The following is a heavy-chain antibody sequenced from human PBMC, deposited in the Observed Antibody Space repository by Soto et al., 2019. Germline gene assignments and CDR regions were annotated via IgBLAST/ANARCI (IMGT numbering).Heavy chain of an antibody. CDR3: ARHSSGWYFDY. J-gene: IGHJ4*01. CDR1: GGSIRSYY. V-gene: IGHV4-59*01. Sequence: QVQLQESGPGLVKPSETLSLTCTVSGGSIRSYYWSWIRQPPGKGLEWIGYIYYSGSTNYNPSLKSRVTISADTSKNQFSLKLSSVTAADTAVCYCARHSSGWYFDYWGQGTLVTVSS. D-gene: IGHD6-19*01. CDR2: IYYSGST.